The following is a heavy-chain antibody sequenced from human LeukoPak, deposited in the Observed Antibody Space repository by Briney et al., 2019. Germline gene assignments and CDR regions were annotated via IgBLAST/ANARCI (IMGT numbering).Heavy chain of an antibody. Sequence: GGSLRLSCAASGFTFSSYAMSWVRQAPGKGLEWVSAISGSGGSTYYADSVKGRFTISRDNSKNTLYLQMNSLRAEDTAVYYCAKGSLFSGRFSYFDYWGQGTLVTVSS. CDR3: AKGSLFSGRFSYFDY. CDR2: ISGSGGST. CDR1: GFTFSSYA. J-gene: IGHJ4*02. D-gene: IGHD6-19*01. V-gene: IGHV3-23*01.